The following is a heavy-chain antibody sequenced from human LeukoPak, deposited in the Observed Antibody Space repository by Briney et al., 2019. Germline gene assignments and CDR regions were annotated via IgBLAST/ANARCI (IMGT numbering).Heavy chain of an antibody. CDR3: ARDRAEKARIGCMGV. V-gene: IGHV3-21*04. D-gene: IGHD5-12*01. J-gene: IGHJ6*02. Sequence: SVKGRFTLSRDNAKNSLYLQMNSLRAEDTAIYYCARDRAEKARIGCMGVWGQGTTVTVSS.